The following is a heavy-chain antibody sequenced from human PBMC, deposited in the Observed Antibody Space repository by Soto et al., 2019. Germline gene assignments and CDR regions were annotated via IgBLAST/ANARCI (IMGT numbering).Heavy chain of an antibody. Sequence: SVKVSCKASGGTFSSYAISWVRQAPGQGLEWMGGIIPIFGTANYAQKFQGRVTITADESTSTAYMELSSLRSEDTAVYYCASPSPTGYCISTSCYAGFDYSGQGTLVTVSS. D-gene: IGHD2-2*01. V-gene: IGHV1-69*13. CDR1: GGTFSSYA. J-gene: IGHJ4*02. CDR3: ASPSPTGYCISTSCYAGFDY. CDR2: IIPIFGTA.